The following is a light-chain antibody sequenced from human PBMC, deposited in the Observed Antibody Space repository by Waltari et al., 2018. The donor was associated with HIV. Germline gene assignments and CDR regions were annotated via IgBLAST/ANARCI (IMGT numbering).Light chain of an antibody. Sequence: SYALTQPPSVSVSPGQTATITCSGDKLGDKFTSWYQQKAGQSPLLVIYQDAKRPSGIPERFSGSNSGKTATLTISGAQAVEEADYYCQAWDSRSVVFGGGTKLTVL. CDR2: QDA. CDR3: QAWDSRSVV. CDR1: KLGDKF. J-gene: IGLJ2*01. V-gene: IGLV3-1*01.